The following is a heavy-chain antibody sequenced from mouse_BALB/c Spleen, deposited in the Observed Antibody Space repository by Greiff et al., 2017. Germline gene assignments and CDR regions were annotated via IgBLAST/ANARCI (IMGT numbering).Heavy chain of an antibody. Sequence: VQLKESGAEPVRPGASVKLSCTASGFNIKDYYMHWVKQRPEQGLEWIGWIDPENGDTEYAPKFQGKATMTADTSSNTAYLQLSSLTSEDTAVYYCDAKSASTTVVAPYFDYWGQGTTLTVSS. D-gene: IGHD1-1*01. J-gene: IGHJ2*01. CDR3: DAKSASTTVVAPYFDY. CDR2: IDPENGDT. V-gene: IGHV14-4*02. CDR1: GFNIKDYY.